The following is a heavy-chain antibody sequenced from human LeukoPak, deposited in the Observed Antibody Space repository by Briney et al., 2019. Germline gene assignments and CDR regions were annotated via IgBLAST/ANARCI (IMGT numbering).Heavy chain of an antibody. CDR2: ISGSGGRT. CDR3: AKDREAIVGATTFDY. J-gene: IGHJ4*02. CDR1: GFSFSTYW. Sequence: GGSLRLSCAASGFSFSTYWMTWVRQAPGKGLEWVSAISGSGGRTYYADSVKGRLTISRDNSKNTLYLQMNSLRAEDTAVYYCAKDREAIVGATTFDYWGQGTLVTVSS. V-gene: IGHV3-23*01. D-gene: IGHD1-26*01.